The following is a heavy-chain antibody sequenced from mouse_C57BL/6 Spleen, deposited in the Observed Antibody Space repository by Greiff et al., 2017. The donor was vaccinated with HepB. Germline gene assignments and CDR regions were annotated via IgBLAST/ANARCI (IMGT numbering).Heavy chain of an antibody. D-gene: IGHD3-2*02. CDR1: GYTFTSYW. V-gene: IGHV1-55*01. CDR2: IYPGSGST. J-gene: IGHJ2*01. Sequence: VQLQQPGAELVKPGASVKMSCKASGYTFTSYWITWVKQRPGQGLEWIGDIYPGSGSTNYNEKFKSKATLTVDTSSSTAYMKLSSLTSEDSAVYYCARQLRDGDYFDYWGQGTTLTVSS. CDR3: ARQLRDGDYFDY.